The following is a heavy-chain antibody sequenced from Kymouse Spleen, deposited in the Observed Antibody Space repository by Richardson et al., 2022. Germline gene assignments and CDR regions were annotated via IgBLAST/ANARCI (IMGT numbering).Heavy chain of an antibody. CDR3: AKDTSTTVTTSYYYYGMDV. J-gene: IGHJ6*02. V-gene: IGHV3-9*01. Sequence: EVQLVESGGGLVQPGRSLRLSCAASGFTFDDYAMHWVRQAPGKGLEWVSGISWNSGSIGYADSVKGRFTISRDNAKNSLYLQMNSLRAEDTALYYCAKDTSTTVTTSYYYYGMDVWGQGTTVTVSS. CDR2: ISWNSGSI. CDR1: GFTFDDYA. D-gene: IGHD4-11,IGHD4-11*01.